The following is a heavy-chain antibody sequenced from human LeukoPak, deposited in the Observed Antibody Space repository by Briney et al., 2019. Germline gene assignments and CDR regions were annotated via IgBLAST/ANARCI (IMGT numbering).Heavy chain of an antibody. CDR1: GFAFSRYG. J-gene: IGHJ4*02. V-gene: IGHV3-33*01. CDR3: ARGRGSSWYFDY. CDR2: IWDDGSNQ. D-gene: IGHD6-13*01. Sequence: GGSLRLSCSASGFAFSRYGMHWVRQAPGKGLEWVAVIWDDGSNQKYADSVKGRFTISRDNSKNTLYLQMNSLRAEDTAVYYCARGRGSSWYFDYWGQGTLVTVSS.